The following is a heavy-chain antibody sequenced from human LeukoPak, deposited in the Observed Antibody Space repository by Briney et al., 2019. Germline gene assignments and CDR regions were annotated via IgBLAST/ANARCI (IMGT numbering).Heavy chain of an antibody. J-gene: IGHJ4*02. V-gene: IGHV1-69*05. D-gene: IGHD3-22*01. CDR3: AAYYDSSGYYYSFDY. Sequence: GASVKVSCKASGGTFSSYAISWVRRAPGQGREWMGGIIPIFGTANYAQKFQGRVTITTDESTSTAYMELSSLRSEDTAVYYCAAYYDSSGYYYSFDYWGQGTLLTVSS. CDR1: GGTFSSYA. CDR2: IIPIFGTA.